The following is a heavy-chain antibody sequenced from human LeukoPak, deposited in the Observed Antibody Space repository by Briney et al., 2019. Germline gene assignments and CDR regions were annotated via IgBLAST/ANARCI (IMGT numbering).Heavy chain of an antibody. J-gene: IGHJ4*02. V-gene: IGHV5-51*01. CDR3: ARLANSGAVAGTAFFDY. D-gene: IGHD6-19*01. CDR2: IYHVDSGT. Sequence: GESLKISCKCSGYSFTSYLIGLVRQIRGKGLELLWIIYHVDSGTRYSQSLQRQVTISADKSISTAYLQWSSLKASDTAMYYCARLANSGAVAGTAFFDYWGQGTLVTVSS. CDR1: GYSFTSYL.